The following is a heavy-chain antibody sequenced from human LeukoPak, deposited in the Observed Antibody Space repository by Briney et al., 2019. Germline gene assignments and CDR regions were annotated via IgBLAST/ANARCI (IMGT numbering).Heavy chain of an antibody. CDR1: GGSISSYY. D-gene: IGHD6-6*01. Sequence: SETLSLTCTVSGGSISSYYWSWIRQPPGKGLEWIGYIYYSGSTNYNPSLKGRVTISVDTSKNQFSLKLSSVTAADTAVYYCARRGSSSSLDYWGQGTLVTVSS. J-gene: IGHJ4*02. V-gene: IGHV4-59*08. CDR3: ARRGSSSSLDY. CDR2: IYYSGST.